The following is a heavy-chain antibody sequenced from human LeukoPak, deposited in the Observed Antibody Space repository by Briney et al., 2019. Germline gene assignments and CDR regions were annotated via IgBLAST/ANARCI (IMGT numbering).Heavy chain of an antibody. V-gene: IGHV4-30-2*01. CDR3: ARELGHSSGYLNAFDI. J-gene: IGHJ3*02. CDR1: GGSISSGGYS. CDR2: IYHSGST. D-gene: IGHD3-22*01. Sequence: SETLSLTCAVSGGSISSGGYSWSWIRQPPGKGLEWIGYIYHSGSTYYNPSLKSRVTISVDRSKNQFSLKLSSVTAADTAVYYCARELGHSSGYLNAFDIWGQGTMVTVSS.